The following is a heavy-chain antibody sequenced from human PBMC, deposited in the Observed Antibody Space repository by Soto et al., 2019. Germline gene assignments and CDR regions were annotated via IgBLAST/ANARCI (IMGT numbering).Heavy chain of an antibody. CDR3: ATQGHYYGSGSYPFDY. V-gene: IGHV5-51*01. Sequence: EXLKIYFKCSGYXFTSYLLGWVRHMPGKGLEWMGIIYPGDSDTRYSPYFQGQVTISADKSISTDYLQWSSLKASDTAMYYCATQGHYYGSGSYPFDYWGQGTLVTVSS. CDR2: IYPGDSDT. D-gene: IGHD3-10*01. CDR1: GYXFTSYL. J-gene: IGHJ4*02.